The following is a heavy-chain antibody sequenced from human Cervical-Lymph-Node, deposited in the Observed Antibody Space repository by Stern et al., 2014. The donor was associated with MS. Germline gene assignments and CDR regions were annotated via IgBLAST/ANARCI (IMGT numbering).Heavy chain of an antibody. CDR2: INPNSGGT. CDR3: AESYNWNGLGAFDI. V-gene: IGHV1-2*06. D-gene: IGHD1-1*01. Sequence: VQLVESGAEVKKPGASVKVSCKASGYTFTGYYMHWVRQAPGQGLEWMGRINPNSGGTNYAQKFQGRVTMTRDTSISTAYMELSRLRSDDTAVYYCAESYNWNGLGAFDIWGQGTMVTVSS. J-gene: IGHJ3*02. CDR1: GYTFTGYY.